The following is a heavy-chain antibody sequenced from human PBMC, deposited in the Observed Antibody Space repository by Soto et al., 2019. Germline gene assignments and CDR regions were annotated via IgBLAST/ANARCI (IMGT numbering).Heavy chain of an antibody. V-gene: IGHV3-30*18. J-gene: IGHJ4*02. CDR2: ISYDGSNK. Sequence: QVQLVESGGGVVQPGRSLRLSCAASGFTFSSYGMHWVRQAPGKGLEWVAVISYDGSNKYYADSVKGRFTISRDNSKNTLYLQMNGLRAEDTAVYYCAKDGTAGARWSYGWLPLDYWGQGTLVTVSS. CDR3: AKDGTAGARWSYGWLPLDY. CDR1: GFTFSSYG. D-gene: IGHD6-19*01.